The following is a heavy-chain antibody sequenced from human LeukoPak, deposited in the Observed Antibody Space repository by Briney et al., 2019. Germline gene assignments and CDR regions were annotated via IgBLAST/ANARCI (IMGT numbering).Heavy chain of an antibody. Sequence: PGGSLRLSCAASGFTFSDYYMSWIRQAPGKGLEWVSYISSSGSTIYYADSVKGRFTISRDNAKNSLYLQMNSLRAEDTAVYYCARVAAAGDEYFQHWGQGTLVTVSS. J-gene: IGHJ1*01. V-gene: IGHV3-11*01. CDR3: ARVAAAGDEYFQH. D-gene: IGHD6-13*01. CDR2: ISSSGSTI. CDR1: GFTFSDYY.